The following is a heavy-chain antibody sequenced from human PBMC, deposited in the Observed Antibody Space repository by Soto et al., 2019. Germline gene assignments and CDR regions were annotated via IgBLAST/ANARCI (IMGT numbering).Heavy chain of an antibody. D-gene: IGHD4-17*01. CDR1: GGTFSSYA. CDR3: ARWAHYARNLNNWFDP. V-gene: IGHV1-69*01. J-gene: IGHJ5*02. CDR2: IIPIFGTA. Sequence: QVQLVQSGAEVKKPGSSVKVSCKASGGTFSSYAISWVRQAPGQGLKWMGGIIPIFGTANYAQKFQGRVTITADESTSTAYMELSSLRSEDTAVYYCARWAHYARNLNNWFDPWGQGTLVTVSS.